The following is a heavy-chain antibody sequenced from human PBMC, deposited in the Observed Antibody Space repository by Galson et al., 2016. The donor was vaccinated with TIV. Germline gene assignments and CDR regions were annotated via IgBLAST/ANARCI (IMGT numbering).Heavy chain of an antibody. V-gene: IGHV2-5*02. CDR1: GFPLASTAVG. J-gene: IGHJ4*02. Sequence: PALVKPTQTLTLTCSFSGFPLASTAVGVGWVRQPPGEALDWLGLIYWDDQKWYRPSLQNRMTITKDTSKNHVVLTLTNLEPADTGTYYCAHGSGWLLDYWGQGILVTVSS. D-gene: IGHD6-19*01. CDR2: IYWDDQK. CDR3: AHGSGWLLDY.